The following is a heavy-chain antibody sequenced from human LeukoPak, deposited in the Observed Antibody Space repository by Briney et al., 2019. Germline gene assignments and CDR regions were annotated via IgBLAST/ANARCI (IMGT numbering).Heavy chain of an antibody. Sequence: ALVKVSCKTYGSTFTWFLIHWVRQAPGQGLEWVGTINPRGDITSYAQRFQGRVTLTEDTSTSTFYMELSSLTSDDTAVYFCARPAYCDGTNCGYWLDPWGPGTLVTVSS. CDR1: GSTFTWFL. V-gene: IGHV1-46*01. D-gene: IGHD2-21*01. CDR3: ARPAYCDGTNCGYWLDP. CDR2: INPRGDIT. J-gene: IGHJ5*02.